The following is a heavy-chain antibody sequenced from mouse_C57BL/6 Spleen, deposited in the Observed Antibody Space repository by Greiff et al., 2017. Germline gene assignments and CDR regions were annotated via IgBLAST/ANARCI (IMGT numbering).Heavy chain of an antibody. V-gene: IGHV1-85*01. CDR1: GYTFTSYD. CDR2: IDPRDGST. Sequence: QVQLKESGPELVKPGASVKLSCKASGYTFTSYDINWVKQRPGQGLGWIGGIDPRDGSTKYNPKFKGKATLTVDTSSSTAYMELHSLTSEDSAVYCCARGRVYYDYSTGGFEYWGQGTTLTVSS. CDR3: ARGRVYYDYSTGGFEY. D-gene: IGHD2-4*01. J-gene: IGHJ2*01.